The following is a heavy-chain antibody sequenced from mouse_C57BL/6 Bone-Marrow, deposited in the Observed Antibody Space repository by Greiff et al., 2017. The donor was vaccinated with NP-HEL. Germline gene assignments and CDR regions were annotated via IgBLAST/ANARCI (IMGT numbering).Heavy chain of an antibody. CDR3: ARTLIITTVSYFDY. V-gene: IGHV2-9-1*01. CDR2: IWTGGGT. J-gene: IGHJ2*01. D-gene: IGHD1-1*01. CDR1: GFSLTSYA. Sequence: VMLVESGPGLVAPSQSLSITCTVSGFSLTSYAISWVRQPPGKGLEWLGVIWTGGGTNYNSALKSRLSISKDNSKSQVFLKMNRLQTDDTARYYCARTLIITTVSYFDYWGQGTTLTVSS.